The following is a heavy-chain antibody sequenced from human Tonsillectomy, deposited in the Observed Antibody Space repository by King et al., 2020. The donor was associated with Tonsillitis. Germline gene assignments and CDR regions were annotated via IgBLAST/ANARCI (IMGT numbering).Heavy chain of an antibody. J-gene: IGHJ4*02. CDR3: ARDLADYYDRSGVGDY. V-gene: IGHV1-46*01. CDR2: INPSGGST. Sequence: VQLVQSGAEVKKPGASVKVSCKASGYTFTSYYMHWVRQAPGQGLEWMGIINPSGGSTSYAQKFQGRVTMTRDTSTSTVYMEMSSLRSEDTAVYYCARDLADYYDRSGVGDYWGQGTLVTVSS. CDR1: GYTFTSYY. D-gene: IGHD3-22*01.